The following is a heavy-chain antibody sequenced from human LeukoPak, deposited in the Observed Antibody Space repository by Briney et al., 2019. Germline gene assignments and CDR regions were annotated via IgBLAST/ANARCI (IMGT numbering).Heavy chain of an antibody. J-gene: IGHJ5*02. CDR1: GGTFNNSA. CDR2: IMHLFGTA. V-gene: IGHV1-69*05. CDR3: ARDVHGGCGSGWFDP. D-gene: IGHD2-15*01. Sequence: GALVKVSCKTSGGTFNNSAISWLRQAPGQGLELLGGIMHLFGTAGYAQKFQGRVTITKDESTRTVYLELTSLTSDDTAVYYCARDVHGGCGSGWFDPWGQGPLVSVSS.